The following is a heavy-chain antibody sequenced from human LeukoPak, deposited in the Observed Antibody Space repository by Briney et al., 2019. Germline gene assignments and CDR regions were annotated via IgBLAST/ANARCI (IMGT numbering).Heavy chain of an antibody. CDR1: XFTFSXXA. Sequence: LSXAXSXFTFSXXAMHWXRXAPGKXLEGVAVISYDGSNKYYADSVKGRFTISRDNSKNTLYLQMNSLRAEDTAVYYCARDHSSGWYNYWGQGTLVTVSS. J-gene: IGHJ4*02. CDR2: ISYDGSNK. D-gene: IGHD6-19*01. V-gene: IGHV3-30-3*01. CDR3: ARDHSSGWYNY.